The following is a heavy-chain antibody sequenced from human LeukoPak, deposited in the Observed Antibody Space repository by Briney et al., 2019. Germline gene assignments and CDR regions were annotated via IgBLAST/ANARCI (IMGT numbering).Heavy chain of an antibody. D-gene: IGHD3-9*01. V-gene: IGHV3-23*01. CDR2: ISGSGGNT. Sequence: GGSLRLSCAASGFTFSSHAMSWVRQAPGKGPVRVSAISGSGGNTYYADSAKRRFTISRDNSKNTLYLQMNSLRAEDTAVYYCADTEVTGRNFDHWGQGTLVTVSS. J-gene: IGHJ4*02. CDR1: GFTFSSHA. CDR3: ADTEVTGRNFDH.